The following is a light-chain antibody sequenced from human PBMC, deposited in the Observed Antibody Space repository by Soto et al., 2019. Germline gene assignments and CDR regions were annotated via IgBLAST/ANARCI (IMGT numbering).Light chain of an antibody. CDR1: QGISTY. CDR2: EAS. CDR3: QHSYNTPRT. Sequence: DIQMTQSPSSLSASVGDRVTITCRASQGISTYVNWYQQKPGKAPKVLIYEASSLQSGVPSRVSGSGSGTDFTLTINSLQPEDFATYYCQHSYNTPRTFGQGTKVEI. J-gene: IGKJ1*01. V-gene: IGKV1-39*01.